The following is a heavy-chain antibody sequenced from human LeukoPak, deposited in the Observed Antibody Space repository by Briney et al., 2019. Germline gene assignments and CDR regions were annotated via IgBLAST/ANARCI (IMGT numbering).Heavy chain of an antibody. CDR2: IYYSGST. D-gene: IGHD3-9*01. Sequence: SETLSLPCTVSGGSISSYYWSWIRQPPGKGLEWIGYIYYSGSTNYNPSLKSRVTISVDTSKNQFSLKLSSVTAADTAVYYCARGYPYYDILTGYSLDAFDIWGQGTMVTVSS. J-gene: IGHJ3*02. V-gene: IGHV4-59*01. CDR3: ARGYPYYDILTGYSLDAFDI. CDR1: GGSISSYY.